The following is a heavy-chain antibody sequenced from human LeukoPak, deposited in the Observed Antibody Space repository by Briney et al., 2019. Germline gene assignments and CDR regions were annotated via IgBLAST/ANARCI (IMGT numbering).Heavy chain of an antibody. D-gene: IGHD3-10*01. J-gene: IGHJ4*02. CDR3: TRLTMVRGLIIYFDY. Sequence: SGGSLRLSCAASGFTFSGSALHWVRQASGKGLEWVGRIRSTANGYATAYAASVKGRFTISRDDSKNTAYLQMNSLKTEDTAVYYCTRLTMVRGLIIYFDYWGQGTLVTVSS. CDR1: GFTFSGSA. CDR2: IRSTANGYAT. V-gene: IGHV3-73*01.